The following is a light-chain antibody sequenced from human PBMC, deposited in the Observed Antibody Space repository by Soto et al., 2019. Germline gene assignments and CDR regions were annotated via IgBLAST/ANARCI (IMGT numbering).Light chain of an antibody. V-gene: IGLV1-40*01. CDR2: SNT. Sequence: QSVLTQPPSVSGAPGQRVTISCTGSSSNIGAGFGVQWYQQFPRTAPRLLIYSNTNRPSGVPDRFSASKSGTSASLAITGLRAEDEADYYCQSFDINVLALIFGVGTKLTV. CDR1: SSNIGAGFG. CDR3: QSFDINVLALI. J-gene: IGLJ2*01.